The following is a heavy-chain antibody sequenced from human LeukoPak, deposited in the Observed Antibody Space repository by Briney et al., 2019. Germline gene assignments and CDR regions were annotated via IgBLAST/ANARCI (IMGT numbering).Heavy chain of an antibody. V-gene: IGHV3-23*01. CDR3: AKDRRWYSSSWYGDY. CDR1: GFTFSSYA. J-gene: IGHJ4*02. Sequence: PGRSLRLSCAASGFTFSSYAMSWVRQAPGKGLEWVSAISGSGGSTYYADSVKGRFTISRDNSKNTLYLQMNSLRAEDTAVYYRAKDRRWYSSSWYGDYWGQGTLVTVSS. CDR2: ISGSGGST. D-gene: IGHD6-13*01.